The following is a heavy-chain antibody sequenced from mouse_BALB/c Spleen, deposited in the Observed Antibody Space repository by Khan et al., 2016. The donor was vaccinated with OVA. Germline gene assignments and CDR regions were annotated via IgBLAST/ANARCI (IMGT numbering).Heavy chain of an antibody. J-gene: IGHJ1*01. V-gene: IGHV9-3-1*01. D-gene: IGHD1-1*02. CDR3: ASGGYWYVDV. CDR1: GYSFTNYG. CDR2: INTYTGEP. Sequence: QIQLVQSGPEVKKPGETVKISCKASGYSFTNYGMNWVRQAPGKGLKWMGWINTYTGEPTYADDFKGRFAFSLETSASTAYLQINNLKNEDTATYFRASGGYWYVDVWGAGTTVTVSS.